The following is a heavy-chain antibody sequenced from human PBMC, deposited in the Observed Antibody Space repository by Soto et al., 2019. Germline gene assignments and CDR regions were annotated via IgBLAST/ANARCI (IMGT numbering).Heavy chain of an antibody. CDR1: GFTFSSYW. V-gene: IGHV3-74*01. J-gene: IGHJ3*01. Sequence: EVQLVESGGGLVQPGGSLRLSCAASGFTFSSYWMHWVRQAPGKGLVWVSRINSDGSSTSYADSVKGRFTISRDNAKNTLYLQMNRLRAEDTAVYYCARVGGSSWALDAFDLWGQGTMVTVSS. D-gene: IGHD6-13*01. CDR3: ARVGGSSWALDAFDL. CDR2: INSDGSST.